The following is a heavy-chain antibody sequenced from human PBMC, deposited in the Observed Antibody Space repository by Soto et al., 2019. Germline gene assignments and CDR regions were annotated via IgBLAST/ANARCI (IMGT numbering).Heavy chain of an antibody. CDR3: ARGGAGSDGYYYYGMDV. D-gene: IGHD3-10*01. Sequence: EVQLVESGGGLVQPGGSLRLSCAASGFTVSSNYMSWVRQAPGKGLEWVSVIYSGGSTYYADSVKGRFTISRHKSKNTLYLQMNILGAEDTAVYYCARGGAGSDGYYYYGMDVWGQGTTVTVAS. CDR2: IYSGGST. J-gene: IGHJ6*02. V-gene: IGHV3-53*04. CDR1: GFTVSSNY.